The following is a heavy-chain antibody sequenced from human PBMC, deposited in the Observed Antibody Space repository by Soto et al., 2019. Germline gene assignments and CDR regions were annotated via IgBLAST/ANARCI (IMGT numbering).Heavy chain of an antibody. D-gene: IGHD6-13*01. J-gene: IGHJ4*02. CDR2: ISYDGSNK. CDR3: ARDLKVGYSSSWYLFVLDY. V-gene: IGHV3-30-3*01. CDR1: GFTFSSYA. Sequence: GGSLRLSCAASGFTFSSYAMHWVRQAPGKGLEWVAVISYDGSNKYYADSVKGRFTISRDNSKNTLYLQMNSLRAEDTAVYYCARDLKVGYSSSWYLFVLDYWGQGTLVTVSS.